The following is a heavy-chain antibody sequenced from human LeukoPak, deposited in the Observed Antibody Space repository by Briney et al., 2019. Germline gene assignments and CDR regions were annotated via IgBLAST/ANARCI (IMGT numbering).Heavy chain of an antibody. D-gene: IGHD3-3*01. Sequence: ASVKISCKASGYTFPTYNIHWVRQAPGQGLEWMGWINPNSGGTNYAQKFQGRVTMTRDTSISTAYMELSRLRSDDTAVYYCAGGVLRFLEWSWGQGTLVTVSS. J-gene: IGHJ5*02. V-gene: IGHV1-2*02. CDR1: GYTFPTYN. CDR2: INPNSGGT. CDR3: AGGVLRFLEWS.